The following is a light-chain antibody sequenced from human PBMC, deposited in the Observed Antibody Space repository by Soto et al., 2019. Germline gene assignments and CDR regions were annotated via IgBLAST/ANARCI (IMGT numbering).Light chain of an antibody. CDR3: HQYGSSPET. CDR2: DVS. V-gene: IGKV3-20*01. CDR1: QTVSGAY. Sequence: EIGLTQSLSTLSLSPGETATXSCRASQTVSGAYLAWYRQKPGQAPRLLIYDVSRRATGIPDRFSGSGSGTDFTLTVSRLEPEDFALYYCHQYGSSPETFAQGTEADIK. J-gene: IGKJ1*01.